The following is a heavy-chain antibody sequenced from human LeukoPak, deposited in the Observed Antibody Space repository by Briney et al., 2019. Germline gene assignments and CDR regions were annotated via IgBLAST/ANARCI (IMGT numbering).Heavy chain of an antibody. CDR1: GGSIRSGRYY. CDR3: ARRGLAGTDYYYYMDV. V-gene: IGHV4-61*02. Sequence: SETLSLTCTVSGGSIRSGRYYWSWIRQPAGKGLLWIGRIYTSGSTNYNPSLKSRVTIAVDTSKNQFSLKLSSVTAADTAVYYCARRGLAGTDYYYYMDVWGKGTTVTVSS. J-gene: IGHJ6*03. CDR2: IYTSGST. D-gene: IGHD6-19*01.